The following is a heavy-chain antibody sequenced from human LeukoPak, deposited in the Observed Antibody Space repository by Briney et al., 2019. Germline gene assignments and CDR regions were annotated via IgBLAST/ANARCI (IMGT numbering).Heavy chain of an antibody. Sequence: ASVKVSCKASGYTFTSYGISWVRQAPGQGLEWMGWISAYNGNTNYAQKLQGRVTMTTDTSTSTAYMELRSLRSDDTAVYYCARFNYYYDSSAGAFDIWGQGTMVTVSS. V-gene: IGHV1-18*01. CDR2: ISAYNGNT. CDR1: GYTFTSYG. D-gene: IGHD3-22*01. CDR3: ARFNYYYDSSAGAFDI. J-gene: IGHJ3*02.